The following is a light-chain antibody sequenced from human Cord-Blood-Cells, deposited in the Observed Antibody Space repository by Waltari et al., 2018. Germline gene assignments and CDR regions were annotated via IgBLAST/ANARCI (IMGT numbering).Light chain of an antibody. V-gene: IGKV3-15*01. J-gene: IGKJ1*01. CDR3: QQYNNWPRT. Sequence: EIVMTQSPATLSVSPGERATLSCRASQSVSSNFAWYQQKPAQAPRLLIYGASTRATGIPARFSGSGSGTEFTLTISSLQSEDFAVYYCQQYNNWPRTFGQGTKVEIK. CDR2: GAS. CDR1: QSVSSN.